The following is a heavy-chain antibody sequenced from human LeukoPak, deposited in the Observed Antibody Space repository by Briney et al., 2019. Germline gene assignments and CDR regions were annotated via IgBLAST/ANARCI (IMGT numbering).Heavy chain of an antibody. D-gene: IGHD6-13*01. CDR3: ARHWQRIAAAENPDY. V-gene: IGHV4-34*01. CDR1: GGSFSGYY. Sequence: SETLSLTCAVYGGSFSGYYWSWIRQPPGKGLEWIGEINHSGSTNYNPSLKSRVTISVDTSKNQFSLKLSSVTAADTAVYYCARHWQRIAAAENPDYWGQGTLVTVSS. J-gene: IGHJ4*02. CDR2: INHSGST.